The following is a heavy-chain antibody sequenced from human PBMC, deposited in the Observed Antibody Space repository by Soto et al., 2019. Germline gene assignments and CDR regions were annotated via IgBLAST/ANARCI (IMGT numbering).Heavy chain of an antibody. V-gene: IGHV3-30*03. Sequence: WWSLRLSCKASVFIFRDYLIHWVRQAPGKGLEWLAVLSFDGTAEYYADSTRGRFTISRDIPKSTTYLVINNVRSDDTAVYYCARAVHWFDPWGQGTLVTVSS. CDR2: LSFDGTAE. D-gene: IGHD2-8*01. CDR3: ARAVHWFDP. CDR1: VFIFRDYL. J-gene: IGHJ5*02.